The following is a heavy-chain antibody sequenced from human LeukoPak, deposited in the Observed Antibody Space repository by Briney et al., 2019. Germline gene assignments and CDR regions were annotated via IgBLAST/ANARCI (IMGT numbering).Heavy chain of an antibody. CDR2: IRYDGSNK. J-gene: IGHJ5*02. CDR3: AKRGCSGGSCYIGADWLDP. CDR1: GFTFSSYG. Sequence: GGSLRLSCAASGFTFSSYGMHWVRQAPGKGLEWVAFIRYDGSNKYYADSVKGRFTISRDNSKNTLYLQMNSLRAEDTAVYYCAKRGCSGGSCYIGADWLDPWGQGTLVTVSS. V-gene: IGHV3-30*02. D-gene: IGHD2-15*01.